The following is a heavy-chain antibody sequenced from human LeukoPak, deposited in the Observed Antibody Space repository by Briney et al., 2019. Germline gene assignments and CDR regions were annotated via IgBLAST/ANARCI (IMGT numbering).Heavy chain of an antibody. CDR1: GYTFNNYG. J-gene: IGHJ4*02. CDR3: AREVRAFDY. CDR2: INTNTGNP. Sequence: ASVTVSCKASGYTFNNYGFSWVRQAPGQGLEWMGWINTNTGNPTYAQGFTGRFVFSLDTSVSTAYLQISSLKAEDTAVYYCAREVRAFDYWGQGTLVTVSS. D-gene: IGHD4-11*01. V-gene: IGHV7-4-1*02.